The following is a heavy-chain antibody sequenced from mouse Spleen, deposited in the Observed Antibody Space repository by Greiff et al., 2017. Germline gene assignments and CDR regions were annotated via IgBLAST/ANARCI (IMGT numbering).Heavy chain of an antibody. CDR1: GYAFSSYW. CDR2: IYPGDGDT. Sequence: QVQLKQSGAELVKPGASVKISCKASGYAFSSYWMNWVKQRPGKGLEWIGQIYPGDGDTNYNGKFKGKATLTADKSSSTAYMQLSSLTSEDSAVYFCARRDYYGSSDYFDYWGQGTTLTVSS. CDR3: ARRDYYGSSDYFDY. V-gene: IGHV1-80*01. J-gene: IGHJ2*01. D-gene: IGHD1-1*01.